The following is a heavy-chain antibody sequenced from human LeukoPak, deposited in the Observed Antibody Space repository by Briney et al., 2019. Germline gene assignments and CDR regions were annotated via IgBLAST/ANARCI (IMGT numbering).Heavy chain of an antibody. Sequence: GASVKVSCKASGYTFTGYYMHWVRQAPGQGPEWVGWISGYNGKSNYAQKFQGRVTMTTDTSTSTAYMELRRLRYDDTAVYYCARVFYYDSSGHNWFDSWGQGTLVTVSS. D-gene: IGHD3-22*01. CDR2: ISGYNGKS. J-gene: IGHJ5*01. CDR3: ARVFYYDSSGHNWFDS. CDR1: GYTFTGYY. V-gene: IGHV1-18*04.